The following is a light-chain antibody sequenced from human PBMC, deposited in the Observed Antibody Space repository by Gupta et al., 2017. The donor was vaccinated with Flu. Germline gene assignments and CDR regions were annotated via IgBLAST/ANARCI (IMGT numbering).Light chain of an antibody. CDR2: GAS. Sequence: EIVMTQSPATLSLSPGERATLSCRASQSVTTKLAWYQQRPGQAPRLLLYGASARATGIPARFSGSGSGTEFTLFISSLQSEDFAVYYCQQYNNWPVTFGQGTKLEIK. CDR1: QSVTTK. V-gene: IGKV3-15*01. J-gene: IGKJ2*01. CDR3: QQYNNWPVT.